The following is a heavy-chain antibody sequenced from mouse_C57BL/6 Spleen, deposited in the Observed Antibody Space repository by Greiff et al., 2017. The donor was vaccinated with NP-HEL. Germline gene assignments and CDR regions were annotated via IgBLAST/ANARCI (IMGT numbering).Heavy chain of an antibody. D-gene: IGHD1-1*01. Sequence: EVKVVESGGDLVKPGGSLKLSCAASGFTFSSSGMSWVRQTPDKRLEWVATISSGGSYTYNPDSVKGRFTISRDKSKNTLYLQISSLKSEDTAMYYCAIRDYYGSSYVETWFAYWGQGTLVTVSA. J-gene: IGHJ3*01. CDR2: ISSGGSYT. V-gene: IGHV5-6*01. CDR3: AIRDYYGSSYVETWFAY. CDR1: GFTFSSSG.